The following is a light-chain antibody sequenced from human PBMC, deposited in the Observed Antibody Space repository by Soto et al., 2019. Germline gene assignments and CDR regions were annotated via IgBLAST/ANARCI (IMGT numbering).Light chain of an antibody. CDR1: SSNIGRNT. V-gene: IGLV1-44*01. CDR2: TDN. CDR3: AAWDDSLNGLV. Sequence: QSVLTQPPSGSGTPGQRVTISCSGSSSNIGRNTVNWYQQIPGTAPKLLIYTDNQRPSGVPARFSASKSGTSASLAISGLQSEDEADYYCAAWDDSLNGLVFGGGTKLTVL. J-gene: IGLJ2*01.